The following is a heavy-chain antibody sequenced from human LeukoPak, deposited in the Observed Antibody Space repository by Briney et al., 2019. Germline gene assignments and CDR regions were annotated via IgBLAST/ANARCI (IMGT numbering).Heavy chain of an antibody. D-gene: IGHD5-12*01. CDR1: GYTFNNYY. V-gene: IGHV1-2*02. CDR2: INPDSGDT. J-gene: IGHJ5*02. Sequence: ASVKVSCKASGYTFNNYYIHWVRQAPGQGLEWMGWINPDSGDTNYAQKFQGRVTMTRDTSINTLYMELSRLTYDDKATFYCTREARAGNWFDPWGQGTLITVS. CDR3: TREARAGNWFDP.